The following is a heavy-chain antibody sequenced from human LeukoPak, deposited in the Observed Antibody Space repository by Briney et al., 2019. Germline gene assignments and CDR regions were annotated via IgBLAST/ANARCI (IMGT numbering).Heavy chain of an antibody. D-gene: IGHD6-13*01. CDR3: ATPSYSSSWGTIDV. CDR1: GGSISSSNW. J-gene: IGHJ3*01. V-gene: IGHV4-4*02. CDR2: IYHSGST. Sequence: SGTLSLTCAVSGGSISSSNWWSWVRQPPGKGLEWIGEIYHSGSTNYNPSLKSRVTISVDKSKNQFSLNLSSVTAADMAVYYCATPSYSSSWGTIDVWGQGTMVTVSS.